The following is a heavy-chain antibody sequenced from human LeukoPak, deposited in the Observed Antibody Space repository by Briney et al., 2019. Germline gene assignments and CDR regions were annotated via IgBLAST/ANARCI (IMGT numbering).Heavy chain of an antibody. CDR2: IYSGGGT. V-gene: IGHV3-66*01. D-gene: IGHD3-10*01. J-gene: IGHJ4*02. Sequence: GSLRLSCAASGFTFSSYAMSWVRQAPGRGLEWVSVIYSGGGTYYAESVKGRFTISRDNSQSTLYLQMNSLRTEDTAIYFCATLRFGSGSYYADYWGQGTQVTVSS. CDR1: GFTFSSYA. CDR3: ATLRFGSGSYYADY.